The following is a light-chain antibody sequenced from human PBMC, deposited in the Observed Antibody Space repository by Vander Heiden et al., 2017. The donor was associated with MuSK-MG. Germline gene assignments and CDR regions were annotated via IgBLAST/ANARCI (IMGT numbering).Light chain of an antibody. J-gene: IGLJ3*02. CDR1: SSNIGSNT. CDR3: AAWDDSLNGHWV. V-gene: IGLV1-44*01. Sequence: QSVLTQPPSASGTPGQRVTISCSGSSSNIGSNTVNWYQQLPGTAPKLLSYSNNQRPSGVPDRFSGSKSGTSASLAISGLQSEDEADYYCAAWDDSLNGHWVFGGGTKLTVL. CDR2: SNN.